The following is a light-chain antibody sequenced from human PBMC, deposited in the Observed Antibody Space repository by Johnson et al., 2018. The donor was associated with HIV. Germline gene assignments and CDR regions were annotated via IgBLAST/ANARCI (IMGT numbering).Light chain of an antibody. CDR2: DNN. CDR3: GTWDSSLSAPV. V-gene: IGLV1-51*01. J-gene: IGLJ1*01. CDR1: SSNTGNNY. Sequence: QSVLTQPPSVSAAPGQKVTISCSGSSSNTGNNYVSWYQQLPRTAPKLLIYDNNKRPSGIPDRFSGSKSGTSATLGITGLQTGDEADYYCGTWDSSLSAPVFGTGTKVTVL.